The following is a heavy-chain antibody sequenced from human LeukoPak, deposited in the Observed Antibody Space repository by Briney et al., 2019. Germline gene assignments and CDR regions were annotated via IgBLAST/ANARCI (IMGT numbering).Heavy chain of an antibody. CDR2: INPNSGGT. CDR3: ARDLPGIAAAGFDY. J-gene: IGHJ4*02. D-gene: IGHD6-13*01. CDR1: GYTFTSYY. Sequence: ASVKVSCKASGYTFTSYYMHWVRQAPGQGLGWMGWINPNSGGTNYAQKFQGRVTMTRDTSISTAYMELSSLRSDDTAVYYCARDLPGIAAAGFDYWGQGTLVTVSS. V-gene: IGHV1-2*02.